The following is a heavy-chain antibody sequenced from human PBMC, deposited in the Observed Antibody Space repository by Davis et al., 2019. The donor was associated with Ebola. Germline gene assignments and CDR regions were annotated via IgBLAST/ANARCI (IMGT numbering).Heavy chain of an antibody. Sequence: SVKVSCKASGFTFTSSAMQWVRQARGQRLEWIGWIVVGSGNTNYAQKFQGRVTMTRDTSTSTVYMELSSLRSEDTAVYYCFRGDIVEFGGYWGQGTLVTVSS. D-gene: IGHD2-15*01. V-gene: IGHV1-58*02. CDR1: GFTFTSSA. CDR2: IVVGSGNT. CDR3: FRGDIVEFGGY. J-gene: IGHJ4*02.